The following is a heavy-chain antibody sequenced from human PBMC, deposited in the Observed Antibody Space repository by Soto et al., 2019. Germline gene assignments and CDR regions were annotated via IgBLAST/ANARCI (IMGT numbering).Heavy chain of an antibody. V-gene: IGHV1-69*01. CDR3: ATELGENPASPFDS. Sequence: QVQLVQSGAEVKKPGSSVKVSCKASGVTFTSETISWVRQAPGQGLEWMGGIIPLFGAANYAQKFQGRVTITADESTSTVYMEVSSLRSDDMAVYYCATELGENPASPFDSWGQGTLVTVSS. CDR1: GVTFTSET. J-gene: IGHJ4*02. D-gene: IGHD2-21*01. CDR2: IIPLFGAA.